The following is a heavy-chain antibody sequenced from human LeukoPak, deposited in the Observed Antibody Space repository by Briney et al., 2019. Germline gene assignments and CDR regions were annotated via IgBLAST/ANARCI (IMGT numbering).Heavy chain of an antibody. CDR1: GLSFSSFA. D-gene: IGHD3-22*01. Sequence: GGSLRLSCAASGLSFSSFAMSWVRQGPARGLEWVSSIRGNGETFYADSVKGRLTISRDNPRNMLYMEMNSLRAEDTAVYYCSVMHRYYDGSGYWVQWGQGTLVTVSS. CDR2: IRGNGET. J-gene: IGHJ4*02. V-gene: IGHV3-23*01. CDR3: SVMHRYYDGSGYWVQ.